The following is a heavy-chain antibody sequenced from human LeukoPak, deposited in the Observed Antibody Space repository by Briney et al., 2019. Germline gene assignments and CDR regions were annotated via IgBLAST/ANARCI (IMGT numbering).Heavy chain of an antibody. CDR1: GFTFSRSD. D-gene: IGHD3-10*01. CDR2: IGTAGDT. Sequence: GGSLRLSCAASGFTFSRSDMHWVRQVTGKGLEWVSGIGTAGDTFYPDSVKGRFTISRENGKNSLYLQMNSLRVGDTAVYYCARTRITPGVRGLQMRYFDYWGQGTLVTVSS. V-gene: IGHV3-13*01. CDR3: ARTRITPGVRGLQMRYFDY. J-gene: IGHJ4*02.